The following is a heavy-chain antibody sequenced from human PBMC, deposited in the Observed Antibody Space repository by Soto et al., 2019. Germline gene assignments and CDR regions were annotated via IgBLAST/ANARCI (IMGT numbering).Heavy chain of an antibody. D-gene: IGHD3-3*02. V-gene: IGHV3-21*01. J-gene: IGHJ6*02. Sequence: GGSLRLSCVTSGFTFSRNTMNWVRQAPGKGLEWVASITSSGSYVYYADSVKGRFSASRDNAKNSLSLQMDSLRPDDTAIYFCVKDEGIEAMDVWGQGTAVTVSS. CDR2: ITSSGSYV. CDR3: VKDEGIEAMDV. CDR1: GFTFSRNT.